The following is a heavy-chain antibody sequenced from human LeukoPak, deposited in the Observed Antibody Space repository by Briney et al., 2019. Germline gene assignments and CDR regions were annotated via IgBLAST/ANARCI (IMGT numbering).Heavy chain of an antibody. D-gene: IGHD2-2*01. CDR3: ARDLSSTSCTFDY. V-gene: IGHV1-2*02. CDR2: INPNSGGT. CDR1: GYTFTGYY. Sequence: GASVKVSCKASGYTFTGYYMHWERQAPGQGLEWMGWINPNSGGTNYAQKFQGRVTMTRDTSISTAYMELSRLRSDDTAVYYCARDLSSTSCTFDYWGQGTLVTVSS. J-gene: IGHJ4*02.